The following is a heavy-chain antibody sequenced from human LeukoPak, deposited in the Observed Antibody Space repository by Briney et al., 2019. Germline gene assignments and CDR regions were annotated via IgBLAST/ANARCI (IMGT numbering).Heavy chain of an antibody. D-gene: IGHD2-15*01. CDR2: ISYDGSNK. CDR3: AKERIDSPFDY. CDR1: GFTFSSYG. J-gene: IGHJ4*02. Sequence: GGSLRLSYAASGFTFSSYGMHWVRQAPGKGLEWVAVISYDGSNKYYADSVKGRFTISRDNSKNTLYLQMNSLRAEDTAVYYCAKERIDSPFDYWGQGTLVTVSS. V-gene: IGHV3-30*18.